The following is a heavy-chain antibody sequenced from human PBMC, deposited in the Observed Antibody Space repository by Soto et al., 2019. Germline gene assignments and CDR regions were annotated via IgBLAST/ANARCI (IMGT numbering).Heavy chain of an antibody. CDR2: IWYDGSNK. J-gene: IGHJ4*02. V-gene: IGHV3-33*01. Sequence: QVQLVESGGGVVQPGMSLRLSCAASGFTFSSYGMHWVRQAPGKGLEWVAVIWYDGSNKYYADSVKGRFTISRDNSKNTLYLQMNSLRAEDTAVYYCARERQPLFDYWGQGTLVTVSS. CDR3: ARERQPLFDY. CDR1: GFTFSSYG. D-gene: IGHD6-13*01.